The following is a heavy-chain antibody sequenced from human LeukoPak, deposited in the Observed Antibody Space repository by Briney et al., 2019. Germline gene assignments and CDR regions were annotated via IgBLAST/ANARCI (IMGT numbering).Heavy chain of an antibody. Sequence: PGGSLRLSCTASGFTLSSYAMAWVRQAPGKGLEWVALISYDGSYKYYADSMKGRFTISRDNSKNTLYLQMNSLRAEDTAVYYCAKARYYFDYWGQGTLVTVSS. V-gene: IGHV3-30*18. CDR1: GFTLSSYA. CDR3: AKARYYFDY. CDR2: ISYDGSYK. J-gene: IGHJ4*02.